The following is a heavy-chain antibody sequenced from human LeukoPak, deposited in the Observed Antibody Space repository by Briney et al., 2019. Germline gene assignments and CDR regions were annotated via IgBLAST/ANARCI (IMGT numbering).Heavy chain of an antibody. CDR1: GDSASSDRSA. V-gene: IGHV6-1*01. CDR3: VRRADDNSYFDY. CDR2: TYYRSKWYN. Sequence: KTSQTLSLTCAISGDSASSDRSAWNWIRQSPSGGLEWLGRTYYRSKWYNHYAESVRGRIIINPDTSKNQFSLLLNSVSAEDTAVYYCVRRADDNSYFDYWSQGTLVTVSS. J-gene: IGHJ4*02. D-gene: IGHD1-20*01.